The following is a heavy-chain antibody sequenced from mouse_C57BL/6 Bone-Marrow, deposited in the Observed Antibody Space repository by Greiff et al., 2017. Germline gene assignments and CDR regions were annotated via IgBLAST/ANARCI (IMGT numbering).Heavy chain of an antibody. V-gene: IGHV1-26*01. J-gene: IGHJ2*01. Sequence: VQLQQSGPELVKPGASVKISCKASGYTFTDYYMNWVKQSHGKSLEWIGDINPNNGGTSYNQKFKGKATLTVDKSSSTAYMELRSLTSEDSAVYYCARREGYDPYFDYWGQGTTRTVSS. D-gene: IGHD2-2*01. CDR3: ARREGYDPYFDY. CDR2: INPNNGGT. CDR1: GYTFTDYY.